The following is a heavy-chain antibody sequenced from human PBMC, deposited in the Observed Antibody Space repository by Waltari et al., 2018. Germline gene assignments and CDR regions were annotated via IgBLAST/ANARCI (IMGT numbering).Heavy chain of an antibody. J-gene: IGHJ4*02. D-gene: IGHD2-15*01. V-gene: IGHV3-33*01. Sequence: QVQLVESGGGVGQPGRSLRLSCAASGFTFSSSGMHWVRQAPGKGLEWVAVIWYDGSNKYYADSVKGRFTISRDNSKNTLYLQMNSLRAEDTAVYYCARGSGFFDYWGQGTLVTVSS. CDR1: GFTFSSSG. CDR2: IWYDGSNK. CDR3: ARGSGFFDY.